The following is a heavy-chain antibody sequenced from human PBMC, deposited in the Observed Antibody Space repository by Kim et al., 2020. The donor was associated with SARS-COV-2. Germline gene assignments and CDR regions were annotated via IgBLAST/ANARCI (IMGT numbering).Heavy chain of an antibody. J-gene: IGHJ5*02. D-gene: IGHD1-26*01. Sequence: ASVKVSCKASGYTFTSYAMHWVRQAPGQRLEWMGWINAGNGNTKYSQKFQGRVTITRDTSASTAYMELSSLRSEDTAVYYCARPGGVLYSWFDPWGQGTLVTVSS. CDR2: INAGNGNT. V-gene: IGHV1-3*01. CDR1: GYTFTSYA. CDR3: ARPGGVLYSWFDP.